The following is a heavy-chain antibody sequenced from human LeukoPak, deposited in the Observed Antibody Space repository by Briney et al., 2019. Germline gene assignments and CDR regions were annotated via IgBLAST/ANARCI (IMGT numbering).Heavy chain of an antibody. V-gene: IGHV4-38-2*01. CDR1: GYSISSGYY. CDR2: IYHSGST. J-gene: IGHJ3*02. D-gene: IGHD3-3*01. Sequence: ASETLSLTCAVSGYSISSGYYWGWTRQPPGKGLEWIGSIYHSGSTYYNPSLKSRVTISVDTSKNQFSLKLSSVTAADTAVYYCARQDYDFWSGYFDAFDIWGQGTMVTVSS. CDR3: ARQDYDFWSGYFDAFDI.